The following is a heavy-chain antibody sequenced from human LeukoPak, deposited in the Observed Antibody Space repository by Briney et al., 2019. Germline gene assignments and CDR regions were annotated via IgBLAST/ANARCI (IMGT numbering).Heavy chain of an antibody. CDR3: ARVAMSGIGSDDF. CDR2: INPSGGST. V-gene: IGHV1-46*01. J-gene: IGHJ4*02. D-gene: IGHD1-26*01. CDR1: GYTFTKYY. Sequence: ASVKVSCKASGYTFTKYYIHWVRQAPGQGLEWMGMINPSGGSTTYAQKFQGRVTMPRDMSTSTVYMELSTLRSDDTAVYYCARVAMSGIGSDDFWGQGTLVTASS.